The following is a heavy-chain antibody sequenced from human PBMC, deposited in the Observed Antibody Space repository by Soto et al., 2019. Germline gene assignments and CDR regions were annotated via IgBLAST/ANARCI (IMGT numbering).Heavy chain of an antibody. Sequence: QITLEESGPTLVKPTQTLTLTCTFSGFSLSTSGVGVGWIRQPPGKALEWLAIIYWDDDKRYSPSLKSRLIITKETSKKQVVGTMTNMDPVDTATYYCARGVRSCSSNSCPNWFDPWGQGTLVTVSS. V-gene: IGHV2-5*02. CDR3: ARGVRSCSSNSCPNWFDP. CDR2: IYWDDDK. J-gene: IGHJ5*02. D-gene: IGHD2-2*01. CDR1: GFSLSTSGVG.